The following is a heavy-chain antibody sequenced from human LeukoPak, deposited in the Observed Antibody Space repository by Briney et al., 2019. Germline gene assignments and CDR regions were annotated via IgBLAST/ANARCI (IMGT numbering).Heavy chain of an antibody. Sequence: GGSLRLSCAASGFTFSSYGMSWVRQAPGKGPEWVSAISGSGGSTYYADSVKGRFTISRDNSKNTLYLQMNSLRAEDTAVYYCAKDIDYYGSGSPWDYWGQGTLVTVSS. CDR1: GFTFSSYG. V-gene: IGHV3-23*01. CDR3: AKDIDYYGSGSPWDY. J-gene: IGHJ4*02. CDR2: ISGSGGST. D-gene: IGHD3-10*01.